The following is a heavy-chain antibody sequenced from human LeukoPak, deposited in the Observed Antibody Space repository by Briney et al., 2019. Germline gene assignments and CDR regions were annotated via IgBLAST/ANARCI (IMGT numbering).Heavy chain of an antibody. D-gene: IGHD6-19*01. CDR1: GGSISSNNDY. Sequence: SETLSLTCTVSGGSISSNNDYWGWIRQPPGEGLEWIGNIYYSVRIYNNPTHKTRVTISVDPSTTPFSLKLTSVTAADTAVYYCTRHAAVDGNWPRPLDYWGQGSLVTASS. V-gene: IGHV4-39*01. J-gene: IGHJ4*02. CDR2: IYYSVRI. CDR3: TRHAAVDGNWPRPLDY.